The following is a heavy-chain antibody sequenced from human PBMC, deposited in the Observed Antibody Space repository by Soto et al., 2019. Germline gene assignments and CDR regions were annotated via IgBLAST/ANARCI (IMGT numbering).Heavy chain of an antibody. D-gene: IGHD3-22*01. CDR3: AKGGGLYDSSGYYGTFGY. Sequence: VGSLRLSCAASGFTFSSYGMHWVRQAPGQGLEWVAVISYDGSNKYYADSVRGRFTISRDNSKNTLYLQMNSLRADDTAAYYCAKGGGLYDSSGYYGTFGYWGQGTLVTVSS. V-gene: IGHV3-30*18. CDR1: GFTFSSYG. CDR2: ISYDGSNK. J-gene: IGHJ4*02.